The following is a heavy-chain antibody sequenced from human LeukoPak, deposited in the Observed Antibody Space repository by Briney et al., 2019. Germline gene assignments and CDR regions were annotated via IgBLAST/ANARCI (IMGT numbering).Heavy chain of an antibody. D-gene: IGHD3-10*01. J-gene: IGHJ4*02. Sequence: ASVKVSCKASGGTFSSYTISWVRQAPGQGLGWMGRIIPILGIANYAEKFQGRVTITADKSTSTAYMELSSLRSEDTAVYYCARDLRTPVDYWGQGTLVTVSS. CDR1: GGTFSSYT. CDR3: ARDLRTPVDY. CDR2: IIPILGIA. V-gene: IGHV1-69*04.